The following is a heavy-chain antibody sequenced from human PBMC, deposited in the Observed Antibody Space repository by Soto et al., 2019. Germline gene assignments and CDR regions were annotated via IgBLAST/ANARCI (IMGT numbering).Heavy chain of an antibody. Sequence: GGSLRLSCAASGFTFSSYWMHWVRQAPGKGLVWVSRINSDGSSTSYADSVKGRFTISRDNAKNTLYLQMNSLIAEDTAVYYCARVRTIWSGYSYGMDVWGQGTTVTVSS. D-gene: IGHD3-3*01. CDR1: GFTFSSYW. J-gene: IGHJ6*02. CDR3: ARVRTIWSGYSYGMDV. V-gene: IGHV3-74*01. CDR2: INSDGSST.